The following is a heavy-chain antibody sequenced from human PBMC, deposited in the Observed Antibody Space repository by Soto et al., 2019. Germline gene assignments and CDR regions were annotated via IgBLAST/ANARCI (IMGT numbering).Heavy chain of an antibody. CDR3: ARSGGSYPTDY. V-gene: IGHV5-51*01. CDR2: IYPGDSDT. Sequence: GESLKISCEASGYSFTSYWIGRVRQMPGKGLEWMGIIYPGDSDTSYSPSFQGQVTISADKSLSTAYLQWRSLKASDTAMYCCARSGGSYPTDYWGQGTPVTVGS. CDR1: GYSFTSYW. D-gene: IGHD1-26*01. J-gene: IGHJ4*02.